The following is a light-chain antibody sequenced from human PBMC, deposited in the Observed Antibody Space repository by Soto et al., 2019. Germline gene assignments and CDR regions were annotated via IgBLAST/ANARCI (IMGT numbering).Light chain of an antibody. V-gene: IGKV4-1*01. CDR1: QILFYSSNNKDY. CDR3: HQYFNTPWT. CDR2: WAS. Sequence: DIVMTQSPDSLAVSLGERATINCKSSQILFYSSNNKDYLAWYQQKPGQPPRLLIYWASTRESGVPERFSGRGSGTDFTLTVSSLQAEDVAIYYCHQYFNTPWTFGQGTKVEIK. J-gene: IGKJ1*01.